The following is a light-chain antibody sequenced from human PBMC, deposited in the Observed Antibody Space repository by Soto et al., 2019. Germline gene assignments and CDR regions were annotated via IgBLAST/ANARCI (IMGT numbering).Light chain of an antibody. CDR3: ASYAGSTMV. Sequence: QSALTQPPSASGSPGQSVTISCTGTSSDVGGYNYVSWYQQHPGKAPKLMIYEVTKRPSGVPDRFSGSKSGNTASLTVSGLLPEDEADYYCASYAGSTMVFGTGTKVTVL. V-gene: IGLV2-8*01. CDR2: EVT. CDR1: SSDVGGYNY. J-gene: IGLJ1*01.